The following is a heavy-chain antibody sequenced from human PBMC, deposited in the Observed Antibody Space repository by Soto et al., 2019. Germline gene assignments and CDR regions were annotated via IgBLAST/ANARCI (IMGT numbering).Heavy chain of an antibody. Sequence: SETLSLTCTVSGGSINTFYWSWVRQPAGKGLEWIGRIFSSGSTSFNPSLESRVAMSVDTSKNHFSLNLSSVAAADMAVYYCAREGSYSAYNFAHGIQLWSFDFWGQGALVTVS. J-gene: IGHJ4*02. CDR3: AREGSYSAYNFAHGIQLWSFDF. V-gene: IGHV4-4*07. CDR1: GGSINTFY. CDR2: IFSSGST. D-gene: IGHD5-12*01.